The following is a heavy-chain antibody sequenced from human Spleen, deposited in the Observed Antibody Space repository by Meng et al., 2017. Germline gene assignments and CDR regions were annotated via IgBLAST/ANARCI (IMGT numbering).Heavy chain of an antibody. Sequence: SVKVSCKALGGIFSNYVIGWVRQAPGQGLEWMGGINAVFGTTNYAQKFQDRVTITSDESTSTVYMELTRLTSEDTAVYYCARTYYDSKGAFDIWGQGTMVTVSS. D-gene: IGHD3-22*01. CDR1: GGIFSNYV. CDR2: INAVFGTT. V-gene: IGHV1-69*13. CDR3: ARTYYDSKGAFDI. J-gene: IGHJ3*02.